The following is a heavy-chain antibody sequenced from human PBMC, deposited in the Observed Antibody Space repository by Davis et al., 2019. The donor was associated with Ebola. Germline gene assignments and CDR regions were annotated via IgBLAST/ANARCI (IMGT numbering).Heavy chain of an antibody. CDR3: ARLGFGEAGLDV. J-gene: IGHJ6*04. D-gene: IGHD3-10*01. CDR2: INPNDGRT. CDR1: GYTFTNYY. V-gene: IGHV1-46*01. Sequence: AASVKVSCKASGYTFTNYYMHWVRQAPGQGLEWMGMINPNDGRTIYAQKFQGRVTVTRDTSTTTVYMDLSSLRSEDTAVYYCARLGFGEAGLDVWGKGTTVTVSS.